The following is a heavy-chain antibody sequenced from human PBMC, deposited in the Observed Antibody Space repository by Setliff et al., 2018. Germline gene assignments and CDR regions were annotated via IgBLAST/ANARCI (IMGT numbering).Heavy chain of an antibody. V-gene: IGHV4-31*03. CDR1: GGSISSGGYY. CDR3: ARVPRFTDTRNAFDI. J-gene: IGHJ3*02. CDR2: LYYSGST. Sequence: TLSLTCTVSGGSISSGGYYWSWIRQHPGKGLEWIGYLYYSGSTYYNPSLKSRVTISVDTSKNQFSLKLSSVTAADTAVYYCARVPRFTDTRNAFDIWGQGTMVT. D-gene: IGHD5-18*01.